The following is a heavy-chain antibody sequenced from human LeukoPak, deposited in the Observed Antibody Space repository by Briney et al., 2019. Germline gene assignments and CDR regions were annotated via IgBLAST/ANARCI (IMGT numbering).Heavy chain of an antibody. CDR2: IYYSGST. V-gene: IGHV4-30-2*03. J-gene: IGHJ4*02. Sequence: SETLSLTCAVSGGSISSDGYFWSWIRQPPGKGLEWIGSIYYSGSTYYNPSLKSRVTISVDTSKNQFSLKLSSVTAADTAVYYCARHKPVVTAPFDYWGQGTLVTVSS. CDR3: ARHKPVVTAPFDY. D-gene: IGHD2-21*02. CDR1: GGSISSDGYF.